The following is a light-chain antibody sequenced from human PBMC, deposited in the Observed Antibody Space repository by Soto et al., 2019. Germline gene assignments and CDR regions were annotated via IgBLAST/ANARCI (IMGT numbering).Light chain of an antibody. V-gene: IGKV3-11*01. CDR1: QSVSSY. CDR3: QQRSNWPPFT. CDR2: DAS. J-gene: IGKJ3*01. Sequence: EIVLTQSPATLSLSPGERATLSCRASQSVSSYLAWYQQKPGQAPRLLIYDASNRATGIQARFSGSGSGTDFTLTISSLEPEDFAVYYCQQRSNWPPFTFGPGTKGDIK.